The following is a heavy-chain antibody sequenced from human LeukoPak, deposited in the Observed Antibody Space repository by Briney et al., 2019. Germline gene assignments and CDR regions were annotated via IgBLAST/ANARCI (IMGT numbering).Heavy chain of an antibody. J-gene: IGHJ4*02. CDR3: ARSITIFGVVIIWYFDY. CDR2: ISAYNGNT. D-gene: IGHD3-3*01. V-gene: IGHV1-18*01. Sequence: ASVKVSCKASCYTFTSYGISWVRQAPGQGLEWMGWISAYNGNTNYAQKLQGRVTMTTDTSTSTAYMELRSLRSDDTAVYCCARSITIFGVVIIWYFDYWGQGTLVTVSS. CDR1: CYTFTSYG.